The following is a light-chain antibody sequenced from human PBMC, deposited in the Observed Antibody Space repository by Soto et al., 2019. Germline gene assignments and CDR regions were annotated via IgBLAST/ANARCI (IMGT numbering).Light chain of an antibody. CDR3: QQYKNWPPLT. V-gene: IGKV3-15*01. J-gene: IGKJ4*01. Sequence: EIVMTQSPATLSVSPGDTATLSCRASQSVGSAVAWYQHKPGQAPRLLIVGASIRATGVPGRFSGGGSGTEFTLTISSLQSEDFAVYYCQQYKNWPPLTFGGGTTVEI. CDR2: GAS. CDR1: QSVGSA.